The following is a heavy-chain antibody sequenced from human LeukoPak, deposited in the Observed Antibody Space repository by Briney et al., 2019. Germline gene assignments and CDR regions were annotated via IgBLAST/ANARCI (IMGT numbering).Heavy chain of an antibody. J-gene: IGHJ4*02. CDR1: DYSISSAYY. CDR3: ATSDGDYLGEYFDY. Sequence: KPSETLSLTCSVSDYSISSAYYWGWIRQPPGKGLEWIANIYHSGSTYNNPSLKSRVTISIDTSKNQFSLKLSSVTAADTAVYYCATSDGDYLGEYFDYWGQGTLVTVSS. CDR2: IYHSGST. V-gene: IGHV4-38-2*02. D-gene: IGHD4-17*01.